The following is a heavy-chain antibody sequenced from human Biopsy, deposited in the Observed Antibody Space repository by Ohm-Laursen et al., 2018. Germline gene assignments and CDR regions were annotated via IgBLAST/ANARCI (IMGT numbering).Heavy chain of an antibody. CDR3: VRLNRRGNIIFFDY. Sequence: GTLSLTCTVSGGSITADFWTWIRQPPGERLEWIGYRFHSGSPMYNPSLKSRVTISVDTSKSQFSLTLTSVTAADTAVYYCVRLNRRGNIIFFDYWGRGTLATVSS. CDR1: GGSITADF. J-gene: IGHJ4*02. CDR2: RFHSGSP. D-gene: IGHD3/OR15-3a*01. V-gene: IGHV4-59*08.